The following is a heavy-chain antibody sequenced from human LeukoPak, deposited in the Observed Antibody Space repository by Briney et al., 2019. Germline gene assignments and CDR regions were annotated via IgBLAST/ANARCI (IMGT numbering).Heavy chain of an antibody. CDR3: ARNGARALFEY. CDR2: IIPNLGIA. D-gene: IGHD1-26*01. CDR1: GGTFSSYA. Sequence: ASVKVSCKASGGTFSSYAISWVRQAPGQGLEWMGRIIPNLGIANYAQKFQGRVTITADKSTSTAYMELSSLRSEDTAVYYCARNGARALFEYWGQGTLVTVSP. J-gene: IGHJ4*02. V-gene: IGHV1-69*04.